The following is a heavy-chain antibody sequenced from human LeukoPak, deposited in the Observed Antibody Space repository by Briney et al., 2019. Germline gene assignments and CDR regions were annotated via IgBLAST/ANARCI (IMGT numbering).Heavy chain of an antibody. CDR1: GFTFSSYA. V-gene: IGHV3-23*01. D-gene: IGHD1-26*01. Sequence: GGSLRLSCAASGFTFSSYAMSWVRQAPGKGLEWVSSISGSGGSAYYADSVKGRFTISRDNSKNTLYLQMNSLRAEDTAVYYCARVLSGSYFYFDYWGQGTLVTVSS. CDR2: ISGSGGSA. CDR3: ARVLSGSYFYFDY. J-gene: IGHJ4*02.